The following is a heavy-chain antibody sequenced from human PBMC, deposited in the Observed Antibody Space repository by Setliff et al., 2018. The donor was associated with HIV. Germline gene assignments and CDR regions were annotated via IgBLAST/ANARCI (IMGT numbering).Heavy chain of an antibody. CDR3: ARDKFGTASRAFDI. CDR2: ISAYSGNT. CDR1: GYTFTSYG. J-gene: IGHJ3*02. Sequence: ASVKVSCKASGYTFTSYGISWVRQAPGQGLEWMGWISAYSGNTNYAQKFQGRVTITADESTSTAYMELSSLRSEDTAVYYCARDKFGTASRAFDIWGQGTMVTVSS. V-gene: IGHV1-18*01. D-gene: IGHD1-1*01.